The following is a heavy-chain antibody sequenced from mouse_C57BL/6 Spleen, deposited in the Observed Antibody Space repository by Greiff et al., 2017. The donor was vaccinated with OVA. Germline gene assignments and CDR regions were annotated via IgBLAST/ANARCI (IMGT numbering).Heavy chain of an antibody. J-gene: IGHJ1*03. Sequence: EVQLQQSGAELVRPGASVKLSCTASGFNIKDDYMHWVKQRPEQGLEWIGWIDPENGDTEYASKFQGKATITADTSSNTAYLQLSSLTSEDTAVYYCTTDYGNSWYFDVWGTGTTVTVSS. CDR1: GFNIKDDY. V-gene: IGHV14-4*01. D-gene: IGHD2-1*01. CDR3: TTDYGNSWYFDV. CDR2: IDPENGDT.